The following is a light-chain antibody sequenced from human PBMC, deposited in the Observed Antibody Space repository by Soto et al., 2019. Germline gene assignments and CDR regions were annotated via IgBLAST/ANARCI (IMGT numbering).Light chain of an antibody. V-gene: IGKV1-5*01. Sequence: DIQMTQSPSTLSASVGDRVTITCRASQSISSWLAWYQQKPGKAPKLLIYDASSLESGVPSRFSGSGSGTHFTLTINSLQPEDFATYYCQQVNSFPPTFGGGTKVDIK. CDR3: QQVNSFPPT. CDR2: DAS. J-gene: IGKJ4*01. CDR1: QSISSW.